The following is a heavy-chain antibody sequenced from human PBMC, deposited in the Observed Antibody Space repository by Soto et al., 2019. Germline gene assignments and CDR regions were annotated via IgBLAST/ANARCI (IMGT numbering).Heavy chain of an antibody. CDR2: FDPEDGET. CDR1: GYTLTELS. CDR3: ATSRGDSSGYYLVDFDY. J-gene: IGHJ4*02. V-gene: IGHV1-24*01. D-gene: IGHD3-22*01. Sequence: ASVKVSCKVSGYTLTELSMHWVRQAPGKGLEWMGGFDPEDGETIYAQKFQGRVTMTEDTSTDTAYMELSSLRSEDTAVYYCATSRGDSSGYYLVDFDYWGQRTLVTVSS.